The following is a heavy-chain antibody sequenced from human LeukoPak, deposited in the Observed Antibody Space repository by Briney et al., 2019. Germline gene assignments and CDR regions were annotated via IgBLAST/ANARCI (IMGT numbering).Heavy chain of an antibody. J-gene: IGHJ5*02. CDR1: GYTFTGYY. Sequence: GASVKVSCKASGYTFTGYYMHWVRQAPGQGLEWMGWVNPNSGGTNYAQKFQGRVTMTRDTSISTAYMELSRLRSDDTAVYYCARDFPEEELGGYSYGSLTVLDWFDPWGQGTLVTVSS. V-gene: IGHV1-2*02. CDR3: ARDFPEEELGGYSYGSLTVLDWFDP. D-gene: IGHD5-18*01. CDR2: VNPNSGGT.